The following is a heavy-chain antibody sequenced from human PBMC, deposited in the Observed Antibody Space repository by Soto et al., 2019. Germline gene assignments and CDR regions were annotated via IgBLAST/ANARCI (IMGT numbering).Heavy chain of an antibody. CDR2: INHSGST. V-gene: IGHV4-34*01. CDR3: AGGSVIRRSYYYLDV. Sequence: QVQLQQWGAGLLKPSETLSLTCAVYGVSFSGYYWSWIRQPPGMGLEWIGEINHSGSTNYNPSLKSRVNITVDTSKDQSSLKLGSVTAADKAVYYGAGGSVIRRSYYYLDVWGKGTPVTVSS. J-gene: IGHJ6*03. CDR1: GVSFSGYY. D-gene: IGHD3-10*01.